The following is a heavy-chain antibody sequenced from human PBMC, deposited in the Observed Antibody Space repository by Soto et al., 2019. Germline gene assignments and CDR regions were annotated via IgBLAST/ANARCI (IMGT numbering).Heavy chain of an antibody. CDR1: GFYFSDYW. J-gene: IGHJ4*02. V-gene: IGHV3-74*01. CDR3: ASSGVANSYGTH. D-gene: IGHD5-18*01. CDR2: IDRDGSSP. Sequence: GGPLRLSCAASGFYFSDYWMHWVRQSPGKGLVWVSRIDRDGSSPAYADSVKGRFTISRDNAKNTVYLQMDSLRPEDTAVYYCASSGVANSYGTHWGQGILVTVSS.